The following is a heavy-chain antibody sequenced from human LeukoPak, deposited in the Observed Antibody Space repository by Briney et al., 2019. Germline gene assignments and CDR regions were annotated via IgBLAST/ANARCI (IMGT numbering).Heavy chain of an antibody. CDR1: GFTFSSYS. V-gene: IGHV3-21*01. D-gene: IGHD5-18*01. Sequence: GGSLRLSCAASGFTFSSYSMNWVRQAPGKGLEWVSSISSSSSYIYYADSMKGRFTISRDNAKNSLYLQMNSLRAEDTAVYYCARVLRRVDTAMVNYYYYMDVWGKGTTVTVSS. CDR3: ARVLRRVDTAMVNYYYYMDV. CDR2: ISSSSSYI. J-gene: IGHJ6*03.